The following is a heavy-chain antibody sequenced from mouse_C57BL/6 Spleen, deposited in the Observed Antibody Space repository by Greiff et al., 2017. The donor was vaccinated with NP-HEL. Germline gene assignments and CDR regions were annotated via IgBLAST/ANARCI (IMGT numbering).Heavy chain of an antibody. CDR1: VYTFTSYC. Sequence: QVHLQHPGAALVQPGASVPLSCTASVYTFTSYCLTLLQPRPGHCLEWIGDIYPGSGSTNYNEKFQSKATLTVDTSSSTAYMQLSSLTSEDSAVYYCARVYDGYYSWFAYWGQGTLVTVSA. CDR2: IYPGSGST. CDR3: ARVYDGYYSWFAY. D-gene: IGHD2-3*01. V-gene: IGHV1-55*01. J-gene: IGHJ3*01.